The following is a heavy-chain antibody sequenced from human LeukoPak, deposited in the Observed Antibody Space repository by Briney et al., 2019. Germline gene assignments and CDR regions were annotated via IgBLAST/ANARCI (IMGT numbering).Heavy chain of an antibody. CDR3: ARRTSQPDSPYYY. CDR1: GYSFTSYW. V-gene: IGHV5-51*01. J-gene: IGHJ4*02. CDR2: IYPGDSDT. D-gene: IGHD2-21*01. Sequence: GESLKISCKGSGYSFTSYWIGWVRQMPGKGLEWMEIIYPGDSDTRYSPSFQGQVTISADKSISTAYLQWSSLKASDTAMYYCARRTSQPDSPYYYWGQGTLVTVSS.